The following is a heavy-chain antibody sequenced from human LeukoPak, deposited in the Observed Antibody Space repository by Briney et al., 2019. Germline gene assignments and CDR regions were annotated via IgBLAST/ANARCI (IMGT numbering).Heavy chain of an antibody. J-gene: IGHJ5*02. CDR1: GYTFTSYD. CDR2: MSPNSGNT. CDR3: ARDYGGNSGWFDP. D-gene: IGHD4-23*01. V-gene: IGHV1-8*01. Sequence: ASVKVSCKASGYTFTSYDINWVRQATGQGLEWMGWMSPNSGNTSYAQKFQGRLTMTRDTSISTAYMELSSLRSEDTAVYYCARDYGGNSGWFDPWGQGTLVTVSS.